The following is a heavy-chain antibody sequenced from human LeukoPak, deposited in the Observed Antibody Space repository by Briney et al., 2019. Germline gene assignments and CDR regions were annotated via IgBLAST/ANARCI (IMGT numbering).Heavy chain of an antibody. CDR2: IYYSGST. Sequence: PSETLSLTCTVSGGSISSYYWSWIRQPPGKGLEWIGYIYYSGSTNYNPSLKSRVTISVDTSKNQFSLKVSSVTAADTAVYYCARGTRGYSAYGDYWGQGTLVTVSS. J-gene: IGHJ4*02. CDR3: ARGTRGYSAYGDY. CDR1: GGSISSYY. V-gene: IGHV4-59*08. D-gene: IGHD5-12*01.